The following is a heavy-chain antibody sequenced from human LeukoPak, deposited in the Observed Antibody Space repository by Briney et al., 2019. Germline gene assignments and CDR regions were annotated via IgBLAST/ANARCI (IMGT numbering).Heavy chain of an antibody. Sequence: SETLSLTCTVSGGSISTSSYYWGWVRQPPGKGLEWIGNIFYSGSTYYSPSLKSRVTISLDTSRNQFSLKLSSVTAADTAVYYCARERYFDWSYYYYMDVWGKGTTVTISS. CDR1: GGSISTSSYY. CDR2: IFYSGST. CDR3: ARERYFDWSYYYYMDV. V-gene: IGHV4-39*07. D-gene: IGHD3-9*01. J-gene: IGHJ6*03.